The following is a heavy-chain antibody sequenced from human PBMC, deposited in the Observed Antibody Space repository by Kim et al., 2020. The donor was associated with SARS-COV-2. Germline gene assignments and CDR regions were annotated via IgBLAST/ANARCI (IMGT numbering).Heavy chain of an antibody. CDR3: AIVVLALIDPFDY. CDR1: GGSIISSSYC. Sequence: SETLSLTCTVSGGSIISSSYCWGWIRQPPGKGLEWIGSIYYSGSTYYNPSLKSRVTISVDTSKIQFSLRLSSVTAADTAAYHCAIVVLALIDPFDYWGKG. CDR2: IYYSGST. D-gene: IGHD3-10*01. V-gene: IGHV4-39*07. J-gene: IGHJ4*02.